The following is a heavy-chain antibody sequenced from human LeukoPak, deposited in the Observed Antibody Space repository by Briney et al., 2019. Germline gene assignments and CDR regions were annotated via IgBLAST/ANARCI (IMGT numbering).Heavy chain of an antibody. Sequence: AGGSLRLSCAASGFPFSDYVMIWVRQPPGKGLEWVSGITASGDSTFYGDSVKGRFTMSRDNSRNTVYLQMNSLRADDTAVYYCAKDKGPIVATLEDYYDRSRGFDFWGQGTLVTVSS. D-gene: IGHD3-22*01. J-gene: IGHJ4*02. CDR1: GFPFSDYV. CDR3: AKDKGPIVATLEDYYDRSRGFDF. CDR2: ITASGDST. V-gene: IGHV3-23*01.